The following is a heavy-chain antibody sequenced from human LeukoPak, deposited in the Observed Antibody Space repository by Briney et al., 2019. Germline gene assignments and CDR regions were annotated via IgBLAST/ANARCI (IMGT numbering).Heavy chain of an antibody. CDR2: ISYDGSNK. V-gene: IGHV3-30*04. Sequence: GVSLRPSCTASGFTFRSYDTHWARQATGKGREGGAVISYDGSNKYYADSVKGRFTISRDNSKNTLYLQMNSLRAEDTAVYYCARDPPNYIVATTADDYWGQGTLVTVSS. D-gene: IGHD5-12*01. CDR3: ARDPPNYIVATTADDY. CDR1: GFTFRSYD. J-gene: IGHJ4*02.